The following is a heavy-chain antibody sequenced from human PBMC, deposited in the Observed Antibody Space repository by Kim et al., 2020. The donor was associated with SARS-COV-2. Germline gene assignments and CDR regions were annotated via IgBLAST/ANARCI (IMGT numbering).Heavy chain of an antibody. D-gene: IGHD3-3*01. CDR1: GFTFSDYY. CDR2: ISSSGSTI. Sequence: GGSLRLSCAASGFTFSDYYMSWIRQAPGKGLEWVSYISSSGSTIYYADSVKGRFTISRDNAKNSLYLQMNSLRAEDTAVYYCARENSPITIYGVVTRNGLDDWGQGTMVTVSS. J-gene: IGHJ6*02. V-gene: IGHV3-11*01. CDR3: ARENSPITIYGVVTRNGLDD.